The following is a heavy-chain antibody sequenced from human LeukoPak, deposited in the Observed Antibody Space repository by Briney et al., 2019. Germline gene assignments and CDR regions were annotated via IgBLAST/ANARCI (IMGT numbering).Heavy chain of an antibody. Sequence: GGSLRLSCAASGFTFSSYAMHWVRQAPGKGLEWVAVISYNGSNKFYADSVKGRFTISRDNSKNTLYLQMNSLRAEDTAVYYCARASGSYYFDYWGQGTLVTVSS. CDR3: ARASGSYYFDY. CDR2: ISYNGSNK. D-gene: IGHD1-26*01. CDR1: GFTFSSYA. V-gene: IGHV3-30*04. J-gene: IGHJ4*02.